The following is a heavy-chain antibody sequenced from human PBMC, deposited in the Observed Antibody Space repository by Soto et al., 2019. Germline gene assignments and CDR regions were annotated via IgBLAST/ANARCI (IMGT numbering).Heavy chain of an antibody. V-gene: IGHV3-9*01. Sequence: EAQLVESGGGLVQPGWSLRLSCVASGFTFDDYAIHWVRQAPGKGLEWVSGISWNGAATGYADSVKGRFTISRDNAKNSLRTEDTAIYYCANLPLYGSGFDCWGQGTLVTVSS. CDR3: ANLPLYGSGFDC. CDR1: GFTFDDYA. CDR2: ISWNGAAT. D-gene: IGHD3-10*01. J-gene: IGHJ4*02.